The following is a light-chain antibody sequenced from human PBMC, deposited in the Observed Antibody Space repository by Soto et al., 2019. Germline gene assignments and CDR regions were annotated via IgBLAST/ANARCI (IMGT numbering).Light chain of an antibody. V-gene: IGKV1-5*01. CDR3: QQYHSYLLT. CDR1: QSISSW. Sequence: DIQMTQSPYTLDASVGVRVTITCRASQSISSWLAWYQQKPGKAPKLLIYDASSLESGVPSRFSGSGSGTEFTLTISSLQPDDFATYYCQQYHSYLLTGGGGPKVEIK. J-gene: IGKJ4*01. CDR2: DAS.